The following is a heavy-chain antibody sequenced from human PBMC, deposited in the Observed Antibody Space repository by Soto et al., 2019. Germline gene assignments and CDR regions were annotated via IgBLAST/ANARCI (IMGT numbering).Heavy chain of an antibody. CDR3: AKGKGTAVSSLDC. CDR2: ISSSGDST. D-gene: IGHD4-17*01. V-gene: IGHV3-23*01. Sequence: GGSLRLSCAASGFTFNSYAMSWIRQAPGKGLEWVSIISSSGDSTYYGDSVKGRFTISRDNSKNTLYLQMNSLRAGDTAMYYCAKGKGTAVSSLDCWGQGTLVTVSS. CDR1: GFTFNSYA. J-gene: IGHJ4*02.